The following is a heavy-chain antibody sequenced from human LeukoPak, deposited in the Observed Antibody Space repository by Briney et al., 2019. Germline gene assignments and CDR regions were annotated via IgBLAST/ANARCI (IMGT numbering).Heavy chain of an antibody. V-gene: IGHV4-34*01. CDR1: GGSFSGYY. D-gene: IGHD1-20*01. CDR3: ARFNPRYGFDH. Sequence: SETLSLTCAVYGGSFSGYYWSWIRQPPGKGLEWIGEINHSGSTNYNPALKSRVTISVDTSKKHFYLKLSSVLPADTAVYYCARFNPRYGFDHWGQGTLVTVSS. CDR2: INHSGST. J-gene: IGHJ4*02.